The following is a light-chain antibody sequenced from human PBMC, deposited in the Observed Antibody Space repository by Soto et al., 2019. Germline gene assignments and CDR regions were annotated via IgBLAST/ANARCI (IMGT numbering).Light chain of an antibody. CDR3: QQYYDWPIT. Sequence: EIVITQSPATLSLSPGERATLSCRASLSISNILAWYQQKPGQAPRLLIYGASTRATGFPDRFSGSGSGTEFTLTISSLHSEDFAVYYCQQYYDWPITVGQGTRLKIK. V-gene: IGKV3-15*01. CDR2: GAS. CDR1: LSISNI. J-gene: IGKJ5*01.